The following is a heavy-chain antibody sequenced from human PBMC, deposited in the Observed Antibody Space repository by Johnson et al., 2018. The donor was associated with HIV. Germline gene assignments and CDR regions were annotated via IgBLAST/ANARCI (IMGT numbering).Heavy chain of an antibody. V-gene: IGHV3-30*04. CDR1: GFTFSSYA. J-gene: IGHJ3*02. CDR3: ATYSSSWYKGGYAFDI. Sequence: QMLLVESGGGVVQPGRSLRLSCAASGFTFSSYAMHWVRQAPGKGLEWVAGNTWNSGSIGYAHSVKGRFTISRDNSKNTLYLQMNSLRAEDTAVYYCATYSSSWYKGGYAFDIWGQGTMVTVSS. D-gene: IGHD6-13*01. CDR2: NTWNSGSI.